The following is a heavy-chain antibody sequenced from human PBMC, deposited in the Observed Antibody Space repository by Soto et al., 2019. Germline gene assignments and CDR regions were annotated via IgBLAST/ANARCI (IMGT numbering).Heavy chain of an antibody. Sequence: EVQLLESGGGLVQPGGSLRLSCAASGFTFSSYATSWVRQAPGKGLEWVSTISGSGGSTYYADSVKGRFTISRDNSKNTLYLQMNSLRAEDTAVYYCARDIEESTYYYYYYGMDVWGQGTTVTVSS. V-gene: IGHV3-23*01. CDR3: ARDIEESTYYYYYYGMDV. J-gene: IGHJ6*02. CDR2: ISGSGGST. CDR1: GFTFSSYA. D-gene: IGHD1-26*01.